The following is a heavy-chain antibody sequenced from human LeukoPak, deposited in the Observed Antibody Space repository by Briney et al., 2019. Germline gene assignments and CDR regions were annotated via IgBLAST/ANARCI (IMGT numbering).Heavy chain of an antibody. CDR3: ARTAYYYDSSGYYFDY. CDR1: GFTFSSYA. CDR2: ISYDGSNK. V-gene: IGHV3-30*04. D-gene: IGHD3-22*01. J-gene: IGHJ4*02. Sequence: GRSLRLSCAASGFTFSSYAMCWVRQAPGKGLEWVAVISYDGSNKYYADSVKGRFTISRDNSKNTLYLQMNSLRAEDTAVYYCARTAYYYDSSGYYFDYWGQGTLVTVSS.